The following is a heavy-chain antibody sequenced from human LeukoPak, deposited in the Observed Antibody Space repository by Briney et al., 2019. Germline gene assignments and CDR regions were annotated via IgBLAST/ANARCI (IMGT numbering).Heavy chain of an antibody. D-gene: IGHD3-16*01. V-gene: IGHV4-34*01. CDR1: GGSFSGYY. J-gene: IGHJ4*02. CDR3: ARLYLWPYFDY. Sequence: SETLSLTCAVYGGSFSGYYWSWLRQPPGKGLEWIGEINHSGSTNYNPSLKSRVTISVDTSKNQFSLKLSSVTAADTAVYYCARLYLWPYFDYWGQGTLVTVSS. CDR2: INHSGST.